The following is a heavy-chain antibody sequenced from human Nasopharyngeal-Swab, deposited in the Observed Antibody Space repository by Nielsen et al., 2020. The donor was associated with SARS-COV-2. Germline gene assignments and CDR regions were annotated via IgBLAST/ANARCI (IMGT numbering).Heavy chain of an antibody. J-gene: IGHJ6*02. CDR3: ARRGGWFGELADYYYGMDV. CDR2: IYYSGST. V-gene: IGHV4-39*01. CDR1: GGSISSSSYY. D-gene: IGHD3-10*01. Sequence: SETLSLTCTVSGGSISSSSYYWGWIRQPPGKGLEWIGSIYYSGSTYYNPSLKSRVTISVDTSKNQFSLKLSSVTAADTAVYYCARRGGWFGELADYYYGMDVWGQGTTVTVSS.